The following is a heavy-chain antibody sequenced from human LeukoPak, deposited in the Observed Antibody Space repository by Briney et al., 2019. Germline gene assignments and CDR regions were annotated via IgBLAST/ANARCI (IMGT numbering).Heavy chain of an antibody. CDR1: GFTFSSYG. V-gene: IGHV3-30*18. CDR3: AKAMGSSGELNYYYGMDV. D-gene: IGHD6-19*01. Sequence: GGSLRLSCAASGFTFSSYGMHWVRQAPGKGLEWVAVISYDGSNKYYADSVKGRFTISRDNSKNTLYLQMNSLRAEDTAVYYCAKAMGSSGELNYYYGMDVWGKGTTVTVSS. J-gene: IGHJ6*04. CDR2: ISYDGSNK.